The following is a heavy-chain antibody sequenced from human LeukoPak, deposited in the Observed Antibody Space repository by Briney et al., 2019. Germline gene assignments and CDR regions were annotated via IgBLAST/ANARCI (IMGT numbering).Heavy chain of an antibody. CDR3: ARDRGIMDV. V-gene: IGHV4-34*01. CDR2: INHSGST. J-gene: IGHJ6*02. CDR1: GGSFSGYY. Sequence: PSETLSLTCAVYGGSFSGYYWSWFRQPPGKGLEWIGEINHSGSTNYNPSLKSRVTISVDTSKNQFSLKLSSVTAADTAVYYCARDRGIMDVWGQGTTVTVSS.